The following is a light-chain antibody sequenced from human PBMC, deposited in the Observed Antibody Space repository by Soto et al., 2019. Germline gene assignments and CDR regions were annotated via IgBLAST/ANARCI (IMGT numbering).Light chain of an antibody. V-gene: IGKV3-11*01. J-gene: IGKJ2*01. CDR3: QQRSNWPYT. CDR2: DTS. Sequence: EIVLTQSPATLSLSPGERATLSCRASQSVNHYLIWYQQKPGQAPRLLIYDTSNRATGIPARFTGSGSGTDFTLTISSLEPEDFAVYYCQQRSNWPYTFGQGTKLEIK. CDR1: QSVNHY.